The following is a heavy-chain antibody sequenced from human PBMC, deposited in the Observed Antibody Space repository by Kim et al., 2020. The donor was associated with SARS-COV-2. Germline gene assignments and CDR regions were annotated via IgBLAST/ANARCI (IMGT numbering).Heavy chain of an antibody. Sequence: GGSLRLSCAASGFTFSSYAMSWVRQAPGKGLEWVSAISGSGGSTYYADSVKGRFTISRDNSKNTLYLQMNSLRAEDTAVYYCAKEGLVGYFDPGSGGMDVWGQGTTVTVSS. D-gene: IGHD3-9*01. CDR1: GFTFSSYA. CDR3: AKEGLVGYFDPGSGGMDV. CDR2: ISGSGGST. V-gene: IGHV3-23*01. J-gene: IGHJ6*02.